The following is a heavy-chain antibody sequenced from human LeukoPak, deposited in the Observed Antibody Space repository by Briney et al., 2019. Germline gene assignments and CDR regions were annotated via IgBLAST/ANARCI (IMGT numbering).Heavy chain of an antibody. CDR2: MNPNSGNT. J-gene: IGHJ1*01. V-gene: IGHV1-8*03. CDR3: AREGYCSGGSCHSGAHFQH. D-gene: IGHD2-15*01. Sequence: ASVKVSCKASGYTFTSYDINWVRQATGQGLEWMGWMNPNSGNTGYAQKFQGRVTITRNTSISTAYMELSSLRSEDTAVYYCAREGYCSGGSCHSGAHFQHWGQGTLVTVSS. CDR1: GYTFTSYD.